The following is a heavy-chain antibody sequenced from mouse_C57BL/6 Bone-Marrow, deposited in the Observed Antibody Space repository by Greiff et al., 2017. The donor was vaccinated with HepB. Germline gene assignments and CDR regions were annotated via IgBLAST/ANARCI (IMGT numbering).Heavy chain of an antibody. Sequence: EVQLVESGGDLVKPGGSLKLSCAASGFTFSSYGMSWVRQTPDKRLEWVATISSGGSYTYYPDSVKGRFTISRDNAKNTLYLQMSSLKSEDTAMYYWARRGVVAPYFDYWGQGTTLTVSS. CDR1: GFTFSSYG. CDR3: ARRGVVAPYFDY. D-gene: IGHD1-1*01. CDR2: ISSGGSYT. V-gene: IGHV5-6*01. J-gene: IGHJ2*01.